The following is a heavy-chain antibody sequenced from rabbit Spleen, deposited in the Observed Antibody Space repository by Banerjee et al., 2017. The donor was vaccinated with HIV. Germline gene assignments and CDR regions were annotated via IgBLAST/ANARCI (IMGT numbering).Heavy chain of an antibody. CDR3: ARITSASDITYFNL. Sequence: QEQLVESGGGLVKPGASLTLTCKASGFSFSNKAVMCWVRQAPGKGLEWIGCIYAGSSGSTYCACWAKGRFAISKTSSTTVTLQMTSLTVADTATYFCARITSASDITYFNLWGPGTLVSVS. V-gene: IGHV1S45*01. CDR2: IYAGSSGST. CDR1: GFSFSNKAV. D-gene: IGHD1-1*01. J-gene: IGHJ4*01.